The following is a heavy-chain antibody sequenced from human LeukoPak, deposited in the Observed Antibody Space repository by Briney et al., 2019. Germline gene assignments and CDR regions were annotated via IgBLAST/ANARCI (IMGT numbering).Heavy chain of an antibody. J-gene: IGHJ6*03. CDR1: GYTFTIYN. CDR2: MNPNSGNT. D-gene: IGHD6-6*01. CDR3: ARADGSSSINYYYLDV. V-gene: IGHV1-8*01. Sequence: RASVKVSCKTSGYTFTIYNINWVRQATGQGLEWMGWMNPNSGNTGYAQKFQGRVTFTRNTSISTAYMELSDLTSEDTAVYYCARADGSSSINYYYLDVWGKGTTVTVSS.